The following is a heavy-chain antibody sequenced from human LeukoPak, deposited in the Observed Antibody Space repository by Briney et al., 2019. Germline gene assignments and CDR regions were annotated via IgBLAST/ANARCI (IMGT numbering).Heavy chain of an antibody. V-gene: IGHV3-30*04. Sequence: GRSLRLSCAASAFTFSSYAMHWVRQAPGKGLEWVAVISYDGSNKYYADSVKGRFTISRDNSKNTLYLQMSSLRAEDTAVYYCARGRDGDLSVYVDYWGQGTLVTVSS. D-gene: IGHD4-17*01. CDR1: AFTFSSYA. J-gene: IGHJ4*02. CDR3: ARGRDGDLSVYVDY. CDR2: ISYDGSNK.